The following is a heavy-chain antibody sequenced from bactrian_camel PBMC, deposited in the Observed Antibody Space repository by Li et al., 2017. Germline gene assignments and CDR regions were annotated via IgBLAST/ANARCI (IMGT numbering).Heavy chain of an antibody. D-gene: IGHD6*01. V-gene: IGHV3S53*01. CDR1: ETTRC. J-gene: IGHJ4*01. CDR2: ITFGVDT. Sequence: QVQLVESGGGSVQAGGSLRLSCVASETTRCLAWFRQFPGKEREGVAAITFGVDTTYAESVQGRFTIPQDNDENTVYLQLNSLKAEDTGVYYCAADASTHPQVVAGANCHGQGTQVTVS.